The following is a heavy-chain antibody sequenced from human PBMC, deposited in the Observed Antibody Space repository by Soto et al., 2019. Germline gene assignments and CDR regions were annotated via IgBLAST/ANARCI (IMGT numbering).Heavy chain of an antibody. CDR2: IGSSGNYI. CDR1: GFTFSDYN. Sequence: EVQLVESGGGLVKPGGSLRLSCVASGFTFSDYNMNWVRQAPGKGLEWVASIGSSGNYIFYADSVKGRFTISRDSAKNSLYLQMNSLRAEDTAAYYCARGDHGDYVLSYHHWGQGTLVTVSS. D-gene: IGHD4-17*01. CDR3: ARGDHGDYVLSYHH. V-gene: IGHV3-21*01. J-gene: IGHJ1*01.